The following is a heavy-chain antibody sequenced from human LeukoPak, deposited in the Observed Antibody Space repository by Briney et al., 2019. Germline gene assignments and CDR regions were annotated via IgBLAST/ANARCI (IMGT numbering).Heavy chain of an antibody. V-gene: IGHV3-21*04. CDR2: ISSSSSYI. CDR1: GITFNSYT. D-gene: IGHD2-21*01. CDR3: AKAPVTSCRGAYCYPFDS. J-gene: IGHJ4*02. Sequence: GGSLRLSCAASGITFNSYTMNWVRQAPGKGLEWVSSISSSSSYIYYAASVKGRFTISRDNSKNTLYLQMNSLRAEDAAVYFCAKAPVTSCRGAYCYPFDSWGQGTLVTVSS.